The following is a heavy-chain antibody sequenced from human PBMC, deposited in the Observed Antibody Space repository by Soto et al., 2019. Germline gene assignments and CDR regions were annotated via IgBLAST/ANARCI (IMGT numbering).Heavy chain of an antibody. CDR3: ARGGGYSYGYRGANWFDP. D-gene: IGHD5-18*01. Sequence: SETLSLTCTVSGGAISNYYWSWIRQPPGKGLEWIGYIYYSGSTNYNPSLKSRVTISVDTSKNQFSLKLSSVTAADTAVYYCARGGGYSYGYRGANWFDPWGQGTLVTVP. V-gene: IGHV4-59*01. CDR2: IYYSGST. J-gene: IGHJ5*02. CDR1: GGAISNYY.